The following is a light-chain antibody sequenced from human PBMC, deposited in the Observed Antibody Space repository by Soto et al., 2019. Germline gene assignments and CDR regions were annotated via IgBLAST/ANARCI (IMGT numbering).Light chain of an antibody. CDR1: QDISSY. Sequence: DIQLTQSPSFLSASVGDRVTITCRTSQDISSYLAWYQQKPGKAPQLLISAASTLQSGVPSRFSGRGSGTEFTLTIRSLQPEDFATYYCQQLKSYPLAFGGGTKVEI. CDR3: QQLKSYPLA. CDR2: AAS. V-gene: IGKV1-9*01. J-gene: IGKJ4*01.